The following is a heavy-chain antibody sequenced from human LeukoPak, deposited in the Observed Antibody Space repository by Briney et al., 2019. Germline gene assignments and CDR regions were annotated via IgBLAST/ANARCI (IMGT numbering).Heavy chain of an antibody. J-gene: IGHJ3*02. D-gene: IGHD2-21*02. CDR1: GGSISSYY. CDR3: ARRSVMTAINFNAFDI. Sequence: SETLSLTCTVSGGSISSYYWSWIRQPPGKGLEWIGYIYYSGSTNYNPSLKSRVAISVDTSKNQFSLKLSSVTAADMAVYYCARRSVMTAINFNAFDIWGQGTMVTVSS. V-gene: IGHV4-59*08. CDR2: IYYSGST.